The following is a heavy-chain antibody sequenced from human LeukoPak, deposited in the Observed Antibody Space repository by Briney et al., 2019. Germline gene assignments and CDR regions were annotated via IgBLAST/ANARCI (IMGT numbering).Heavy chain of an antibody. CDR2: IYYSGST. CDR3: ARDRSRGFDI. Sequence: SETLSLTCTVSGGSISSYYWSWIRQPPGKGLEWIGYIYYSGSTNYNPSLKSRVTISVDTSKNQFSLKLSSVTAADTAVYYCARDRSRGFDIWGQGIMVTVSS. V-gene: IGHV4-59*01. CDR1: GGSISSYY. J-gene: IGHJ3*02. D-gene: IGHD3-10*01.